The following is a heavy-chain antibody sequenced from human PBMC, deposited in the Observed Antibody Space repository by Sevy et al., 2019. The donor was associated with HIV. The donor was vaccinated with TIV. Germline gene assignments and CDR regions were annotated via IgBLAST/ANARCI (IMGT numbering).Heavy chain of an antibody. J-gene: IGHJ4*02. V-gene: IGHV4-59*01. CDR3: ARTLRFPIRNFRNIQFDY. CDR1: GDSISNKY. D-gene: IGHD2-2*02. Sequence: SETLSLTCTVSGDSISNKYWSWIRQPPGKGLEWIGYFSHSGTTNYNPSLKRGITISEDTSKNQFSLKLTSVTAADTAVYYWARTLRFPIRNFRNIQFDYWGQGILVTVSS. CDR2: FSHSGTT.